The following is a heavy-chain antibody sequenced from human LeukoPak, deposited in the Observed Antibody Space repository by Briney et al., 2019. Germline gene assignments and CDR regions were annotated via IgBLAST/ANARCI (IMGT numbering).Heavy chain of an antibody. CDR2: INHSGST. D-gene: IGHD5-18*01. J-gene: IGHJ4*02. CDR1: GGSISSGGYY. V-gene: IGHV4-30-2*01. Sequence: SQTLSLTCTVSGGSISSGGYYWSWIRQPPGKGLEWIGEINHSGSTNYNPSLKSRVTISVDTSKNQFSLKLSSVTAADTAVYYCARGFGYSYGPYYFDYWGQGTLVTVSS. CDR3: ARGFGYSYGPYYFDY.